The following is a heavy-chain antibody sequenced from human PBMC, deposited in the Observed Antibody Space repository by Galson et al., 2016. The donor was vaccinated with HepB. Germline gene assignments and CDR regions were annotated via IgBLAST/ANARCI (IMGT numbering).Heavy chain of an antibody. V-gene: IGHV3-30*09. J-gene: IGHJ4*02. CDR1: RFTFSTYA. CDR2: ISYDGTKK. Sequence: SLRLSCAASRFTFSTYAMHWVRQAPGKGLEWVAVISYDGTKKYYADSVQGRFVISRDNSKNMLYLQMNSLRTEDTAVYYCARDGDVPSDNYVSSGRGYFDYWGQGTLVTVSS. CDR3: ARDGDVPSDNYVSSGRGYFDY. D-gene: IGHD3-22*01.